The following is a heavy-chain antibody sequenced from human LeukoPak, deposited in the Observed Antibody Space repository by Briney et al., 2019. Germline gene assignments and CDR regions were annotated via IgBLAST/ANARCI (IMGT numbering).Heavy chain of an antibody. CDR3: ARDHRYAFDN. CDR2: IGISSGNT. V-gene: IGHV3-48*01. Sequence: GGSLRLSCAASGFNFIDYSMNWVRQAPGKGLEWISYIGISSGNTKYADSVKGRFAISRDKARNSLYLQMNSLRVEDTAVYYCARDHRYAFDNWGHGTLVTVSS. CDR1: GFNFIDYS. D-gene: IGHD5-12*01. J-gene: IGHJ4*01.